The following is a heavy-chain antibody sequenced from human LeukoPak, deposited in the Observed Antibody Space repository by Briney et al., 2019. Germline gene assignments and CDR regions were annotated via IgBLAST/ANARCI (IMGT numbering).Heavy chain of an antibody. Sequence: GGSLRLSCAASGFTFSSYWMTWIRRAPGKGLEWVANIKQDGSQKYYVDSVKGRFTISRDNAKNSLYLQMNSLRAEDTAVYYCLPLYCSGTGCPLHYWGQGTLVTVSS. CDR2: IKQDGSQK. V-gene: IGHV3-7*01. CDR3: LPLYCSGTGCPLHY. CDR1: GFTFSSYW. D-gene: IGHD2-2*01. J-gene: IGHJ4*02.